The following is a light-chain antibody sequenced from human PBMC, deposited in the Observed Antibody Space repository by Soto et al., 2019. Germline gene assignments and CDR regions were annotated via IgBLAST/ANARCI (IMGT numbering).Light chain of an antibody. J-gene: IGKJ1*01. V-gene: IGKV3-15*01. CDR1: QSVSSN. CDR3: QQYNNWPPWT. Sequence: EIVMTQSPATLSVSPGERATLSCRASQSVSSNLAWYQQKPGQAPRLLIYGASTRATGIPARFSGSCSGTECTLTIISLQSEDFAVYYCQQYNNWPPWTFGQGTKVEIK. CDR2: GAS.